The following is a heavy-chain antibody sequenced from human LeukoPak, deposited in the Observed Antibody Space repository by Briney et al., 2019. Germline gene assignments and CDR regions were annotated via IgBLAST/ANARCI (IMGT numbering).Heavy chain of an antibody. V-gene: IGHV1-8*01. CDR3: VRTPPNWGFDY. J-gene: IGHJ4*02. CDR2: MSPNSGDT. CDR1: GYTFTSYA. D-gene: IGHD7-27*01. Sequence: ASVKVSCKASGYTFTSYAMHWVRQATGQGLEWMGWMSPNSGDTGYAQKFQGRVTMTSDSSISTAYMELSSLRSEDTAIYYCVRTPPNWGFDYWGQGTLVTVSS.